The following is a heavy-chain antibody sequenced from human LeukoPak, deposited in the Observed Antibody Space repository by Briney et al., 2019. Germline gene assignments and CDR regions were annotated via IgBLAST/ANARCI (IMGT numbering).Heavy chain of an antibody. J-gene: IGHJ5*02. Sequence: PSETLSLTCAVSGGSISSSKWWSWVRQPPGKGLEWIGEIYHSGSTNYNPSLKSRVTVSVDKSKNQFSLKLSSVTAADTAMYYCASDPQTRIQMWSNWFDPWGQGTLVTVSS. CDR1: GGSISSSKW. CDR2: IYHSGST. D-gene: IGHD5-18*01. V-gene: IGHV4-4*02. CDR3: ASDPQTRIQMWSNWFDP.